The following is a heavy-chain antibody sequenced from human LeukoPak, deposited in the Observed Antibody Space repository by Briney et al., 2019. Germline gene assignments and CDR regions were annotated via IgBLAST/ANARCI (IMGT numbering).Heavy chain of an antibody. CDR1: GYTFTGYY. CDR3: ATRYCSSTSCYAEYFQH. J-gene: IGHJ1*01. CDR2: INPNSGGT. D-gene: IGHD2-2*01. Sequence: GASVKVSCKASGYTFTGYYMHCVRQAPGQGLEWMGWINPNSGGTNYAQKFQGRVTMTRDTSISTAYMELSRLRSDDTAVYYCATRYCSSTSCYAEYFQHWGEGTLVTVSS. V-gene: IGHV1-2*02.